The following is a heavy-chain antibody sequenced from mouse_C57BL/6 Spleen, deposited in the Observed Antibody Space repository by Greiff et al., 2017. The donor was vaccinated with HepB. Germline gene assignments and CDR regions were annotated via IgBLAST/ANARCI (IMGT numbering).Heavy chain of an antibody. J-gene: IGHJ2*01. V-gene: IGHV3-6*01. CDR3: AREGSFFPYYFDY. CDR2: ISYDGSN. Sequence: EVQLQESGPGLVKPSQSLSLTCSVTGYSITSGYYWNWIRQFPGNKLEWMGYISYDGSNNYNPSLKNRISITRDTSKNQFFLKLNSVTTEDTATYYCAREGSFFPYYFDYWGQGTTLTVSS. CDR1: GYSITSGYY.